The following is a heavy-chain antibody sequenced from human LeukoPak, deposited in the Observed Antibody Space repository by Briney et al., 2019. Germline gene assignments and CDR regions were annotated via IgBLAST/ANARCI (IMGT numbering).Heavy chain of an antibody. V-gene: IGHV3-23*01. CDR1: GFTFSSYA. J-gene: IGHJ3*02. CDR2: ISGSGDNT. CDR3: AKDRGVEWELTDAFDI. D-gene: IGHD1-26*01. Sequence: GRSLRLSCAASGFTFSSYAMSWVRQAPGKGLEWVSTISGSGDNTHYADSVKGRFTISRDNSKNTLYLQMNSLRAEDTAVYYCAKDRGVEWELTDAFDIWGQGTMVTVSS.